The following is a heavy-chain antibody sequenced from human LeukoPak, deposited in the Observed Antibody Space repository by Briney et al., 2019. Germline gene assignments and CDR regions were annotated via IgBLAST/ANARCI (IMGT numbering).Heavy chain of an antibody. J-gene: IGHJ6*03. V-gene: IGHV1-69*06. D-gene: IGHD5-24*01. CDR2: IIPIFGTA. CDR1: GGTFSSYA. Sequence: SVKVSCTASGGTFSSYAISWVRQAPGQGLEWMGGIIPIFGTANYAQKFQGRVTITADKSTSTAYMELSSLRSEDTAVYYCARVPGGYNSIGTGYMDVWGKGTTVTVSS. CDR3: ARVPGGYNSIGTGYMDV.